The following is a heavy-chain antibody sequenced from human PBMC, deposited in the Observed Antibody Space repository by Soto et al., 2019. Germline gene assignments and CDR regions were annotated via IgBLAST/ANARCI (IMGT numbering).Heavy chain of an antibody. CDR2: IYYSGST. Sequence: SETLSLTCTVSGGSISSGGYYWSWIRQYPGKGLEWIGYIYYSGSTYYNPSLKSRVTISVDTSKNQFSLKLSSVTAADTAVYYCARDSRAASCGYYYYYGMDVCGQGTTVTVSS. D-gene: IGHD2-21*01. CDR1: GGSISSGGYY. J-gene: IGHJ6*02. CDR3: ARDSRAASCGYYYYYGMDV. V-gene: IGHV4-31*03.